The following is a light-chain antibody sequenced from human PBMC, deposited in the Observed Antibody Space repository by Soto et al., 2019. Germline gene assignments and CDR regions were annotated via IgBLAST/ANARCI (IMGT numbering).Light chain of an antibody. Sequence: QSALTQPASVSGSPGQSITISCTGSSSDVGGYNYVSWYQQHPGQAPKLIIYEVSDRPSGVSPRFSGSKSGNTASLTISGLQVEDEADYFCTSYTSTSPYVFGSGTKVTVL. CDR3: TSYTSTSPYV. CDR2: EVS. CDR1: SSDVGGYNY. V-gene: IGLV2-14*01. J-gene: IGLJ1*01.